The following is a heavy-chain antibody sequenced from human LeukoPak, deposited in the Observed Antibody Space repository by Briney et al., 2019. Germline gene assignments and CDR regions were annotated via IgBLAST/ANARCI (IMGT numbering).Heavy chain of an antibody. CDR1: GFTFCDYA. V-gene: IGHV3-49*04. J-gene: IGHJ3*02. CDR2: IRSIAYGGST. Sequence: SLRLSCTSSGFTFCDYALSWVRQAPGKGLEWVGFIRSIAYGGSTEYAASVRGRFTISRDDSKSIAYLHMNYLKTEDTAVYYCASPTKDIVMVPIWGHGTMVTVSS. CDR3: ASPTKDIVMVPI. D-gene: IGHD2-15*01.